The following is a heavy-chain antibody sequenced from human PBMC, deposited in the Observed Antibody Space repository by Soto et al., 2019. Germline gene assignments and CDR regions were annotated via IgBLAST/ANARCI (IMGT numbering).Heavy chain of an antibody. J-gene: IGHJ4*02. Sequence: QVQLVESGGGVVQPGESLRLACAASGFTFRSYAMHWVRQTPRKGLEWVAITWYDGSNQYYADSVKGRFTISTDNSNSTLYLEMNSLRVEDTAVYSCARDRNYGGKSPDFDYWGQGVLVTVSS. D-gene: IGHD4-17*01. CDR1: GFTFRSYA. CDR3: ARDRNYGGKSPDFDY. V-gene: IGHV3-33*01. CDR2: TWYDGSNQ.